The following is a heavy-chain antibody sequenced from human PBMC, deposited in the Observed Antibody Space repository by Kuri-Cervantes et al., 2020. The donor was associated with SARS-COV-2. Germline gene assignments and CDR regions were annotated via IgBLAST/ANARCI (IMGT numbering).Heavy chain of an antibody. CDR2: IYYRGST. CDR1: GASVSSGTYY. V-gene: IGHV4-61*01. J-gene: IGHJ4*02. D-gene: IGHD4-17*01. Sequence: GSLRLSCTVSGASVSSGTYYWSWIRQPPWKGLEWVGYIYYRGSTKYNPSLNSRVSISEDTSKNQFSLKLSSVTAADTAVYYCARGFGDYVFGWGQGTLVTVSS. CDR3: ARGFGDYVFG.